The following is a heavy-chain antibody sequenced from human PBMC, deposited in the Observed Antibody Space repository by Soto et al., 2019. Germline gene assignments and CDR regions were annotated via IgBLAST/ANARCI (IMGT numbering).Heavy chain of an antibody. Sequence: PGGSLRLSCAASGFPFSSYAMNWVRQAPGKGLEWVSCITRGGTTTYYADSVKGRFTISRDNAKNSLYLQMNSLRDEDTAVYYCASPQVVMNYRGQGTLVTVSS. CDR1: GFPFSSYA. D-gene: IGHD2-21*01. CDR3: ASPQVVMNY. CDR2: ITRGGTTT. J-gene: IGHJ4*02. V-gene: IGHV3-48*02.